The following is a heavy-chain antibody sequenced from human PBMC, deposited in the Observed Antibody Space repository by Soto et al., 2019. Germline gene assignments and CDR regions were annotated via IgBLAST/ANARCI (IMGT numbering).Heavy chain of an antibody. CDR2: ISYDGSNK. D-gene: IGHD3-10*01. V-gene: IGHV3-30*18. CDR3: AKGGLLWFGESPLYFDY. CDR1: GFTFSSYG. J-gene: IGHJ4*02. Sequence: GGSLRLSCAASGFTFSSYGMHWVRQAPGKGLEWVAVISYDGSNKYYADSVKGRFTISRDNSKNTLYLQMNSLRAEDTAVYYCAKGGLLWFGESPLYFDYWGQGTLVTVSS.